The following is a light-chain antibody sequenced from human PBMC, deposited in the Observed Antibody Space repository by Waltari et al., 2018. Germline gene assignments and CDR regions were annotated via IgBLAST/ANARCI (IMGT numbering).Light chain of an antibody. CDR1: SSDIGSYNL. CDR2: EVS. V-gene: IGLV2-23*02. Sequence: QSALTQPASVSGSPGQSTTISCTGTSSDIGSYNLVSWYQQHPGKVPKLMIYEVSKRPSGVSNRFSGSKSGNTASLTISGLQTEDEADYYCCSYTGSSTLFGGGTKLTVL. J-gene: IGLJ2*01. CDR3: CSYTGSSTL.